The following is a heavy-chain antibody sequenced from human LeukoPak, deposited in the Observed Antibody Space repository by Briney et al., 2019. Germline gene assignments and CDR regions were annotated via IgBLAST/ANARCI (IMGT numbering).Heavy chain of an antibody. D-gene: IGHD3-16*02. J-gene: IGHJ4*02. CDR1: GFTFGDYA. Sequence: PGRSLRLSCTASGFTFGDYAMTWFRQAPGKGLEGVGFIRSKVSGGTTEYAASVKGRFTISREDSKSIASLQMNSLKTEDTAVYYCSRGGYQFDYWGQGTLVTVSS. CDR3: SRGGYQFDY. V-gene: IGHV3-49*03. CDR2: IRSKVSGGTT.